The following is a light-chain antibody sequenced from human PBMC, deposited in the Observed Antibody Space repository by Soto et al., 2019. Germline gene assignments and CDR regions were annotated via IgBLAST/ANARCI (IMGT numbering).Light chain of an antibody. J-gene: IGLJ1*01. CDR3: AAWDNSANGPYV. Sequence: QLVLTQPPSASGTPGQRVTISCSGSGSNVGSNPVNWYQHLPGAAPKLLIYNNDQRPSGVPDRFSASKSGTSASLAISGLQSEDEADYYCAAWDNSANGPYVFGTGTKLTVL. CDR1: GSNVGSNP. V-gene: IGLV1-44*01. CDR2: NND.